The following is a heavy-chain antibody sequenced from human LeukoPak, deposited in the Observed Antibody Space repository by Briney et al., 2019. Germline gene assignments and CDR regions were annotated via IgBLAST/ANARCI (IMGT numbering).Heavy chain of an antibody. CDR1: GGSISSSNW. D-gene: IGHD1-26*01. V-gene: IGHV4-4*02. CDR2: IYHSGST. CDR3: ARGGLYIGRFPFDP. Sequence: SSETLSLTCAVSGGSISSSNWWSWVRQPPGKGLEWIGEIYHSGSTNYNPSLKSRVTISVDTSKNQFSLKLSSVTAADTAVYYCARGGLYIGRFPFDPWGQGTLVTVSS. J-gene: IGHJ5*02.